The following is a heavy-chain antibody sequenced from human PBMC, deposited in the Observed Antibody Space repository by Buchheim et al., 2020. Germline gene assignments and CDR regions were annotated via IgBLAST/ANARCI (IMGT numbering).Heavy chain of an antibody. J-gene: IGHJ6*02. CDR2: IYPGDSDT. CDR1: GYSFTSYW. D-gene: IGHD3-22*01. V-gene: IGHV5-51*01. CDR3: ARGGARADSSGYYYSFYYYYYYGMDV. Sequence: EVQLVQSGAEVKKPGESLKISCKGSGYSFTSYWIGWVRQMPGKGLEWMGIIYPGDSDTRYSPSFQGQVTISADKSISTAYLQWSSLKASDTAMYYCARGGARADSSGYYYSFYYYYYYGMDVWGQGTT.